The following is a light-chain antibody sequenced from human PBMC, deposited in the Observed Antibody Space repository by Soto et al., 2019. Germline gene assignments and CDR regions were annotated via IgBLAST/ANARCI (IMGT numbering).Light chain of an antibody. Sequence: QSVLTQPPSVSGAPGQRVTISCTGSSSNIGAGYDVHWYQQLPGTAPKLLIYDSNNWPSGVPDRFSGSKSGTSASLAITGLQAEDEADYYCQSYDSSLSGSTVFGTGTKLTVL. J-gene: IGLJ1*01. CDR1: SSNIGAGYD. CDR3: QSYDSSLSGSTV. CDR2: DSN. V-gene: IGLV1-40*01.